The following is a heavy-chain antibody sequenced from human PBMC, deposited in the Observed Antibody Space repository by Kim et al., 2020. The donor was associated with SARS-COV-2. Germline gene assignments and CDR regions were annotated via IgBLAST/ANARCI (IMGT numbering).Heavy chain of an antibody. Sequence: SETLSLTCTVSGGSISSGSYYWSWIRQPAGKGLEWIGRIYTSGSTNYNPSLKSRVTISVDTSKNQFSLKLSSVTAADTAVYYCARDRLLWFGDSLLGMDVWGQGTTVTVSS. D-gene: IGHD3-10*01. CDR3: ARDRLLWFGDSLLGMDV. V-gene: IGHV4-61*02. CDR1: GGSISSGSYY. CDR2: IYTSGST. J-gene: IGHJ6*02.